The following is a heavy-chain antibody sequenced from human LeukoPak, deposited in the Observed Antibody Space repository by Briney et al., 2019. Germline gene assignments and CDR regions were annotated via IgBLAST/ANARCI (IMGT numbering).Heavy chain of an antibody. Sequence: SGPTLVKPTETLTLTCSFSGFSLDSTAVGVGWVRQPPGKALEWLALIYGSDDKRFMPSLQNRLTITKDTSKNLVVLTMANVDPVDTATYYCARQGYGYVYFDFWGRGILVTVSS. V-gene: IGHV2-5*01. CDR3: ARQGYGYVYFDF. CDR2: IYGSDDK. CDR1: GFSLDSTAVG. J-gene: IGHJ4*02. D-gene: IGHD5-18*01.